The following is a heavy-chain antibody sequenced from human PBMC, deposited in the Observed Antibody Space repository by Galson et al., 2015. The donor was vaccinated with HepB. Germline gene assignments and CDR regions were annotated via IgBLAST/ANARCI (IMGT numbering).Heavy chain of an antibody. CDR1: GFTFSSYA. CDR2: ISGSGGST. J-gene: IGHJ4*02. Sequence: SLRLSCAASGFTFSSYAMSWVRQAPGKGLEWVSAISGSGGSTYYAGSVKGRFTISRYNSKNTLYLQMNSLRAEDTAVYYCANGGRASSSDYWGQGTLVTVSS. V-gene: IGHV3-23*01. CDR3: ANGGRASSSDY. D-gene: IGHD6-13*01.